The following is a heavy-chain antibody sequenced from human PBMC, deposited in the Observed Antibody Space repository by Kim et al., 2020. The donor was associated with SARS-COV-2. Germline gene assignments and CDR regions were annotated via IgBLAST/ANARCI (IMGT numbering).Heavy chain of an antibody. CDR2: IIPIFGTA. J-gene: IGHJ6*02. Sequence: SVKVSCKASGGTFSSYAISWVRQAPGQGLEWMGGIIPIFGTANYAQKFQGRVTITADESTSTAYMELSSLRSEDTAVYYCARDRGAPPYYYGMDVWGQGTTVTVSS. CDR3: ARDRGAPPYYYGMDV. CDR1: GGTFSSYA. V-gene: IGHV1-69*13.